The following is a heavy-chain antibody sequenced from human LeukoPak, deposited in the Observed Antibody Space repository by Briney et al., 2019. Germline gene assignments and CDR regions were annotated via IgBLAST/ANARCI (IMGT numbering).Heavy chain of an antibody. Sequence: GESLKISCKGSGYSFTSYRIGWVRPMPWKGLEWMGIIYPGDSDTRYSPSFQGQVTISADKSISTAYLQWSSLKASDTAMYYCARPIGSGSYLSYEFDYWGQGTLVTVSS. CDR2: IYPGDSDT. CDR3: ARPIGSGSYLSYEFDY. CDR1: GYSFTSYR. V-gene: IGHV5-51*01. D-gene: IGHD3-10*01. J-gene: IGHJ4*02.